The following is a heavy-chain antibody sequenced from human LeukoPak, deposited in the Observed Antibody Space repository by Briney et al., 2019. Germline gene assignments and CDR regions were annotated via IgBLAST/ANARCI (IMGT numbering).Heavy chain of an antibody. CDR3: ARDLAENSSGYWGVDY. CDR2: IYYSGST. J-gene: IGHJ4*02. D-gene: IGHD3-22*01. V-gene: IGHV4-59*01. CDR1: GGSISSYY. Sequence: ASETLSLTCTVSGGSISSYYWSWIRQPPGKGLEWIGDIYYSGSTNYNPSLKSRVTISVDTSKNQFSLKLSSVTAADTAVYYRARDLAENSSGYWGVDYWGQGTLVTVSS.